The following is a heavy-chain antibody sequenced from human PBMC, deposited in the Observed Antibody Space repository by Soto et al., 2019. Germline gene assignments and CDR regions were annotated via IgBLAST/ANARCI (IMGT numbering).Heavy chain of an antibody. CDR3: AKSLVDIVATRTAPYYYYGMDV. J-gene: IGHJ6*02. CDR1: GFTFSSYG. V-gene: IGHV3-30*18. Sequence: GGSLRLSCAASGFTFSSYGMHWVRQAPGKGLEWVAVISYDGSNKYYADSVKGRFTISRDNSKNTLYLQMNSLRAEDTAVYYCAKSLVDIVATRTAPYYYYGMDVWGQGTTVTVSS. D-gene: IGHD5-12*01. CDR2: ISYDGSNK.